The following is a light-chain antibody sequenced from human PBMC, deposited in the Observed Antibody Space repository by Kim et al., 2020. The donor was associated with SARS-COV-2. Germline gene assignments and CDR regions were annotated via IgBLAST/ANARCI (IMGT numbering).Light chain of an antibody. CDR1: QDANIY. CDR2: GAT. Sequence: IQMTQSPSSLSASIGEKVTITCRASQDANIYVNWYQLKPMTPPKLLIYGATTLYDGVPSRFSGSGSETDFTLIITGLQPEDSATYYCQQAYQTPRSFGQGTKVDIK. V-gene: IGKV1-39*01. CDR3: QQAYQTPRS. J-gene: IGKJ2*01.